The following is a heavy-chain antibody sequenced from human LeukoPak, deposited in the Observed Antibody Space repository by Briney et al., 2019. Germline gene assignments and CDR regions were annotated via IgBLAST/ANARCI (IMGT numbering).Heavy chain of an antibody. CDR3: ARDGYNWDGYGWFDP. J-gene: IGHJ5*02. D-gene: IGHD1-1*01. V-gene: IGHV3-48*01. CDR1: QFTFSSFN. Sequence: HAGGSLKLSCADSQFTFSSFNMNWVRQPPGKGLERISYIDSSSSSIFYADSVKGRFTISRDNARNSLYLQMDSLRAEDTAVYYCARDGYNWDGYGWFDPWGQGSLVTVSS. CDR2: IDSSSSSI.